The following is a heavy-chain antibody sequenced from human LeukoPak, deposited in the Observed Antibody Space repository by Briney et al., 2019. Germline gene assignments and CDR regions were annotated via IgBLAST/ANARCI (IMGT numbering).Heavy chain of an antibody. CDR3: ARDRRYSYGPFDS. J-gene: IGHJ4*02. Sequence: SQTLSLTCTVSGGSVSSGDYYWSWIRQPPGKGLEWIGYINYSGYTLYNPSLRSRVTISIDTSKNHFSQKVSSVTAADTAMYYCARDRRYSYGPFDSWGQGTLVTVSS. D-gene: IGHD5-18*01. V-gene: IGHV4-30-4*01. CDR2: INYSGYT. CDR1: GGSVSSGDYY.